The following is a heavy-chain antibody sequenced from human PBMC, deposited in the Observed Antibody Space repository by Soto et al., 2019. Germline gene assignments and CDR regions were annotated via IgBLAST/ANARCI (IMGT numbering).Heavy chain of an antibody. CDR2: ISGSGGST. CDR3: AKTLPYDFWSGYPWEGSWFDP. Sequence: GGSLRLSCAASGFTFSSYAMSWVRQAPGKGLEWVSAISGSGGSTYYADSVKGRFTISRDNSKNTLYLQMNSLRAEDTAVYYCAKTLPYDFWSGYPWEGSWFDPWGQGTLVTVSS. J-gene: IGHJ5*02. CDR1: GFTFSSYA. D-gene: IGHD3-3*01. V-gene: IGHV3-23*01.